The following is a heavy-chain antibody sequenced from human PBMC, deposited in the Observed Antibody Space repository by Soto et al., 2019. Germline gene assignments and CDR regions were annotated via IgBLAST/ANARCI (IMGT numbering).Heavy chain of an antibody. Sequence: GGSLRLSCAASGFTFSSYAMSWVRQAPGKGLEWVSAISGSGGSTYYADSVKGRFTISRDNSKNTLYLQMNSLRAEDTAVYYCAKDRVLVGTTDDAFDIWGQGTMVTVSS. CDR2: ISGSGGST. V-gene: IGHV3-23*01. CDR1: GFTFSSYA. D-gene: IGHD1-7*01. J-gene: IGHJ3*02. CDR3: AKDRVLVGTTDDAFDI.